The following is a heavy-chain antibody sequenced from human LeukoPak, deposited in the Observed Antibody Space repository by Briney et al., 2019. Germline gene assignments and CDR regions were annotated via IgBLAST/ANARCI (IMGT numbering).Heavy chain of an antibody. CDR2: INHSGST. Sequence: PSETLSLTCAVYGGSFGGYYWSWIRQPPGKGLEWIGEINHSGSTNYNPSLKSRVTISVDTSKNQFSLKLSSVTAADTAVYYCAYCGGDCYRKDAFDIWGQGTMVTVSS. CDR3: AYCGGDCYRKDAFDI. D-gene: IGHD2-21*02. V-gene: IGHV4-34*01. J-gene: IGHJ3*02. CDR1: GGSFGGYY.